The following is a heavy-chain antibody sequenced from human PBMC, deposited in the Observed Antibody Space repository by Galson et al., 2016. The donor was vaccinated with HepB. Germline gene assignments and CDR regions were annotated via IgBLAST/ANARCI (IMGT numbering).Heavy chain of an antibody. V-gene: IGHV1-3*01. CDR1: GYSFTSYA. D-gene: IGHD2-2*01. J-gene: IGHJ4*02. CDR2: ITAVNGNT. CDR3: ARVAYCSSSRSFDY. Sequence: SVKVSCKASGYSFTSYAMHWVRQAPGQRLEWMGWITAVNGNTKYSQKFQGRVTITRDTSASTAYMELSSLRSEDSAVYYCARVAYCSSSRSFDYWGQGTLVTVSS.